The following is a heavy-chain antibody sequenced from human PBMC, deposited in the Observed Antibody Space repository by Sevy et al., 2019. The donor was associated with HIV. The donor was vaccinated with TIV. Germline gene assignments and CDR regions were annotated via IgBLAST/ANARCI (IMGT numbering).Heavy chain of an antibody. CDR3: ANLGTSYYESSSYYYQAPFDY. J-gene: IGHJ4*02. Sequence: GGSLRLSCAASGFTFSSYAMSWVRQAPGKGLEWVSGISGSGGRTYYAHSVKGRFTISSDNSKNTLYLQMKSLRAEDTAVYYCANLGTSYYESSSYYYQAPFDYWGQGTLVTVSS. V-gene: IGHV3-23*01. D-gene: IGHD3-22*01. CDR2: ISGSGGRT. CDR1: GFTFSSYA.